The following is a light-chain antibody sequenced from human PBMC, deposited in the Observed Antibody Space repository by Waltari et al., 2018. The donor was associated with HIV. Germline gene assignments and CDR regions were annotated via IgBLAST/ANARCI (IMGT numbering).Light chain of an antibody. V-gene: IGKV1-9*01. CDR2: GAS. CDR3: QQLNTYPGFT. J-gene: IGKJ3*01. Sequence: DIQLTQSPSFLSASVGDRVTITGRARQGSRSYLAWYQQKAGKAPKLLIYGASTLQSGVPSRFSGSGSGTEFTLTISSLQPEDFATYYCQQLNTYPGFTFGPGTKVDIK. CDR1: QGSRSY.